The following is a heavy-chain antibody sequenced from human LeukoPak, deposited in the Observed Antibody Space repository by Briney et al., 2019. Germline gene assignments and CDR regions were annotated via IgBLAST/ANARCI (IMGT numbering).Heavy chain of an antibody. CDR2: ISDDGSNT. V-gene: IGHV3-30*18. J-gene: IGHJ2*01. D-gene: IGHD5-18*01. CDR1: GFTLSNFG. CDR3: AKDADTATIIYWYFDL. Sequence: GGSLRLSCTASGFTLSNFGMHWVRQAPGKGLEWVAVISDDGSNTFYTDSVKGRFTISRDNSKNTLYLQLNSLRPEDTAVYYCAKDADTATIIYWYFDLWGRGTLVTVSS.